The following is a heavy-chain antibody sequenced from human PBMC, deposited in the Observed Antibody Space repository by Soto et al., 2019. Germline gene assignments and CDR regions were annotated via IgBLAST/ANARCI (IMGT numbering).Heavy chain of an antibody. CDR3: ARDRGIVDPNVGYYFDY. D-gene: IGHD1-26*01. V-gene: IGHV3-11*01. J-gene: IGHJ4*02. CDR2: ITNSDNTI. CDR1: GFTFSDCS. Sequence: LRLSCAASGFTFSDCSMSWIRRAPGKGLEWVSYITNSDNTISYADSVRGRFTISRDNAKNSLYLQIDSLRAEDTAVYYCARDRGIVDPNVGYYFDYWGQGTLVTVSS.